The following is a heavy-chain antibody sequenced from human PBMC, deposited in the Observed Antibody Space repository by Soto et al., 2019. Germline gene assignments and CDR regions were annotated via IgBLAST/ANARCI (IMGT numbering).Heavy chain of an antibody. V-gene: IGHV1-3*01. CDR3: RESHRIIYYFDY. CDR1: GYTFTSYA. D-gene: IGHD3-16*02. CDR2: INAGNGNT. Sequence: GASVKVSCKASGYTFTSYAMHWVRQAPGQRLEWMGWINAGNGNTKYSQKFQGRVTITRDTSASTAYMDPVDTATYYCARIDVRESHRIIYYFDYWGPGTLVTVSS. J-gene: IGHJ4*02.